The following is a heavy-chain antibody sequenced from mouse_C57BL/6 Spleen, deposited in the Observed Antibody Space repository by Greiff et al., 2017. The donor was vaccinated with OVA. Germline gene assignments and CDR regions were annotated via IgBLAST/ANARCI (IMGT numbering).Heavy chain of an antibody. J-gene: IGHJ4*01. Sequence: VQLQQSGAELVKPGASVKLSCKASGYTFTSYWMHWVKQRPGQGLEWIGTIHPNSGSTNYNEKFKSKATLTVDKSSSTAYMQLSSLTSEDSAVYYCVYYDYDGYYAMDYWGQGTSVTVSS. D-gene: IGHD2-4*01. CDR1: GYTFTSYW. CDR2: IHPNSGST. CDR3: VYYDYDGYYAMDY. V-gene: IGHV1-64*01.